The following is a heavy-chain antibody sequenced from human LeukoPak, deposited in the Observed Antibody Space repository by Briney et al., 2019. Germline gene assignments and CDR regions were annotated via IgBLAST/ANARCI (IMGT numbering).Heavy chain of an antibody. J-gene: IGHJ4*02. Sequence: GGSLRLSCAASGFTFDDYGMSWVRQAPGKGLEWVSGINWKGGSTGYADSVKGRFTISRDNAKNSLYLQMNSLRAEDTALYYCARDRGTYYDFWSGYPDYWGQGTLVTVSS. CDR1: GFTFDDYG. V-gene: IGHV3-20*04. D-gene: IGHD3-3*01. CDR3: ARDRGTYYDFWSGYPDY. CDR2: INWKGGST.